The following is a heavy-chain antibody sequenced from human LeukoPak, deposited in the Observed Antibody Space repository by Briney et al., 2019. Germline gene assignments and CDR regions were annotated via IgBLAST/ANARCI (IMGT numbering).Heavy chain of an antibody. J-gene: IGHJ4*02. D-gene: IGHD2-8*01. CDR2: IYYSGST. Sequence: PSETLSLTCTVSGGSISNYYWSWIRQPPGKGLEWIGYIYYSGSTNYNPSLKSRVTISVDTSKNQFSLRLSSVTAADTAVYYCARDLGVSYFDYWSQGTLVTVSS. CDR1: GGSISNYY. V-gene: IGHV4-59*01. CDR3: ARDLGVSYFDY.